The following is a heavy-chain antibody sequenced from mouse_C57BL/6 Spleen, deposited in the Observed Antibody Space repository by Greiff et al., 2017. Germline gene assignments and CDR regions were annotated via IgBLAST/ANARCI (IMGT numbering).Heavy chain of an antibody. Sequence: EVQGVESGGGLVKPGGSLKLSCAASGFTFSDYGMHWVRQAPEKGLEWVAYISSGSSTIYYADTVKGRFTISRDNAKNTLFLQMTSLRSEDTAMXYGGRGGSSDGYYAMDYWGQGTAVTVS. J-gene: IGHJ4*01. CDR2: ISSGSSTI. CDR1: GFTFSDYG. D-gene: IGHD1-1*01. CDR3: GRGGSSDGYYAMDY. V-gene: IGHV5-17*01.